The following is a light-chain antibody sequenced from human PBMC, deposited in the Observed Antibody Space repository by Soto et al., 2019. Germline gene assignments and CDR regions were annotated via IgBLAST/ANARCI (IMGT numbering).Light chain of an antibody. J-gene: IGLJ2*01. Sequence: QTVVVQPPSVSGAPGQRVTISCTGSSSNIGAGYDVNWYQQIPGTAPKLLVFLNNYRPSGVPDRFSGSKSGTSASLAITGLQAEDEADYYCQSYDSSLSGVIFGGGTKVTVL. V-gene: IGLV1-40*01. CDR2: LNN. CDR3: QSYDSSLSGVI. CDR1: SSNIGAGYD.